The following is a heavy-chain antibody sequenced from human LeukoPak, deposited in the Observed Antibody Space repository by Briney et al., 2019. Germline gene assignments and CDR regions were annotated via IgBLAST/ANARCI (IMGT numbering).Heavy chain of an antibody. CDR3: ARAQDRSITIFGVVADY. J-gene: IGHJ4*02. V-gene: IGHV1-69*05. D-gene: IGHD3-3*01. Sequence: SVKVSCKASGGTFSSYAISWVRQAPGQGLEWMGGIIPIFGTANYAQKFQGRVTITTDESTSTAYMELSSLRSEDTAVYYCARAQDRSITIFGVVADYWGQGTLVTVSS. CDR1: GGTFSSYA. CDR2: IIPIFGTA.